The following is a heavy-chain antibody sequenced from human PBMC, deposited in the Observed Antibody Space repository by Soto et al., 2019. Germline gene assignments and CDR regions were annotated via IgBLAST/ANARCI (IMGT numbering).Heavy chain of an antibody. Sequence: SETLSPTCNAYAGPMRSAGNYWTWLRQHPGKGLEWLGIVFHSGASYYSPSLRCRLTISVDTSKNLFSVKLNCVTASDTAVYFCARDFSYGDFYCYGVDVWGQGTTVTVSS. CDR3: ARDFSYGDFYCYGVDV. D-gene: IGHD4-17*01. J-gene: IGHJ6*02. CDR1: AGPMRSAGNY. CDR2: VFHSGAS. V-gene: IGHV4-31*03.